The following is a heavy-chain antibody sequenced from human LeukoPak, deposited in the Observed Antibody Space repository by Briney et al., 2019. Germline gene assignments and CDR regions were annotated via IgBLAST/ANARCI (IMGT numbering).Heavy chain of an antibody. CDR1: GGTFSSYT. J-gene: IGHJ4*02. Sequence: ASVKVSCKAPGGTFSSYTISWVRQAPGQGLEWMGRIIPILGIANYAQKFQGRVTITADKSTSTAYMELSSLRSEDTAVYYCARTADNDFWSGYYDYWGQGTLVTVSS. D-gene: IGHD3-3*01. CDR2: IIPILGIA. V-gene: IGHV1-69*02. CDR3: ARTADNDFWSGYYDY.